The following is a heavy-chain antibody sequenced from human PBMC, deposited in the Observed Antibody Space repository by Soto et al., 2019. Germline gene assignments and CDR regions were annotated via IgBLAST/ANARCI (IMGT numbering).Heavy chain of an antibody. CDR2: IYTSGST. D-gene: IGHD7-27*01. CDR1: GGSISSYY. V-gene: IGHV4-4*07. CDR3: GRLGPESLSFDY. J-gene: IGHJ4*02. Sequence: SETLSLTCTVSGGSISSYYWSWIRQPAGKGLEWIGRIYTSGSTNYNPSLKSRVTMSVDTTKNQFSLKLSSVTAADTAVYYCGRLGPESLSFDYWGQGTLVTVSS.